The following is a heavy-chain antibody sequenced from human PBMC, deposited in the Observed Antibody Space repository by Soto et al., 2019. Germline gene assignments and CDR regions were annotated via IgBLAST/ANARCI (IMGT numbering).Heavy chain of an antibody. Sequence: GGSLRLSCAASGFTFSSYGMHWVRQAPGKXLEWVAVISYDGSNKYYADSVKGRFTISRDNSKNTLYLQMNSLRAEDTAVYYCAKDRGITIFGVVIPSGMDVWGQGATVTVSS. J-gene: IGHJ6*02. V-gene: IGHV3-30*18. CDR3: AKDRGITIFGVVIPSGMDV. CDR1: GFTFSSYG. CDR2: ISYDGSNK. D-gene: IGHD3-3*01.